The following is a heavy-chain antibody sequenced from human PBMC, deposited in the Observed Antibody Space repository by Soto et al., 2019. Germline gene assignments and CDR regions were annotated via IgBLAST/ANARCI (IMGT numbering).Heavy chain of an antibody. J-gene: IGHJ5*02. CDR3: ARERDGDYGDDP. CDR2: IWYDGSNK. CDR1: GFTFSSYG. Sequence: QVQLVESGGGVVQPGRSLRLSCAASGFTFSSYGMHWVRQAPGKGLEWVAVIWYDGSNKYYADSVKGRFTISRDNSKNTLYLQMNSLRDEDTAVYYCARERDGDYGDDPWGQGTLVTVSS. D-gene: IGHD4-17*01. V-gene: IGHV3-33*01.